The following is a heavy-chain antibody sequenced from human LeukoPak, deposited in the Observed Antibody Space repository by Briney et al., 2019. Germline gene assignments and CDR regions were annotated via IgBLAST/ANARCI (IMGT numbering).Heavy chain of an antibody. CDR2: ISYDGSNK. CDR1: GFTFSSYA. CDR3: ARAPREGRYYGAFDI. Sequence: GGSLRLFCAASGFTFSSYAMHWVRQAPGKGLEWVAVISYDGSNKYYADSVKGRFTISRDNSKNTLYLQMNSLRAEDTAVYYCARAPREGRYYGAFDIWGQGTMVTVSS. V-gene: IGHV3-30-3*01. D-gene: IGHD3-22*01. J-gene: IGHJ3*02.